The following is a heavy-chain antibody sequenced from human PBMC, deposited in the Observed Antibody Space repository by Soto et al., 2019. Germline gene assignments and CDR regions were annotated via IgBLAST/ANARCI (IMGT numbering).Heavy chain of an antibody. CDR1: GFTFSSYG. V-gene: IGHV3-33*01. CDR3: ARVHIIYDFWSGYLSDGMDV. CDR2: IWYDGSNK. Sequence: GGSLRLSCAASGFTFSSYGMHWVRQAPGKGLEWVAVIWYDGSNKYYADSVKGRFTISRDNSKDTLYLQMNSLRAEYTAVYYSARVHIIYDFWSGYLSDGMDVWGQGTTVTVSS. J-gene: IGHJ6*02. D-gene: IGHD3-3*01.